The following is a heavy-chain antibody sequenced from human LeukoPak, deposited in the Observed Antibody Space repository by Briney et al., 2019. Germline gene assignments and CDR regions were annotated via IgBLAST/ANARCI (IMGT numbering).Heavy chain of an antibody. D-gene: IGHD7-27*01. CDR3: AKEGGDWGEGYFDY. Sequence: GGSLRLSCAASGSTFSDSYMSWIRQVPGKGLEWISYISSSGGTIYYADSVKGRFTISRDNAKNSLYLQMNSLRAEDTAVYYCAKEGGDWGEGYFDYWGRGTLVTVSS. CDR2: ISSSGGTI. V-gene: IGHV3-11*01. CDR1: GSTFSDSY. J-gene: IGHJ4*02.